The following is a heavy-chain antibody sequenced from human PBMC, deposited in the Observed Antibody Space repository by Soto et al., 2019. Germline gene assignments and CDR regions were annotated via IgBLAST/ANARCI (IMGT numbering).Heavy chain of an antibody. V-gene: IGHV1-2*04. CDR1: GYTFTDYY. Sequence: QVQLVQSGAEVKKPGASVKVSCKASGYTFTDYYMHWVRQAPGQRLEWMGWINPNSGTTNYAQKFQGWVTMTRDTSITTVYMEVSRLRSDDTAVYYCARVPRGVYYGMDVWAQGTTVTVSS. D-gene: IGHD3-10*01. CDR2: INPNSGTT. CDR3: ARVPRGVYYGMDV. J-gene: IGHJ6*02.